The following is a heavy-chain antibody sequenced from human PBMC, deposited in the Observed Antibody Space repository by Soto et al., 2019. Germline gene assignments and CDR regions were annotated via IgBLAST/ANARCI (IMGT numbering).Heavy chain of an antibody. V-gene: IGHV4-59*01. J-gene: IGHJ5*02. D-gene: IGHD2-15*01. Sequence: QVQLQESGPGLVKPSETLSLTCTVSGGSMNSYYCSWIRQPPGKGLEWLGYVYSSGTSKYNVSLESPIAMSLNTARNQSTLTPNSVTAADTAVYFCARYSPPKKSYDSNPGWFAPWGQGPLVAVSS. CDR2: VYSSGTS. CDR3: ARYSPPKKSYDSNPGWFAP. CDR1: GGSMNSYY.